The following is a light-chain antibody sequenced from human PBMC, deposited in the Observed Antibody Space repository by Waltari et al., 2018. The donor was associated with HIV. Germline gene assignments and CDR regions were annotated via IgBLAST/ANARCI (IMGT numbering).Light chain of an antibody. CDR2: LNSDGSH. Sequence: QVVLSQSPSASSSLGSSVELPCTLSPGHTHYAIASPQLPPGKGPRYLMKLNSDGSHTKGDGIPDRLSGSSSGAERYLTIASLQSEDEADYYCQTWGTGIRVFGGGTKLTVL. J-gene: IGLJ3*02. CDR1: PGHTHYA. V-gene: IGLV4-69*01. CDR3: QTWGTGIRV.